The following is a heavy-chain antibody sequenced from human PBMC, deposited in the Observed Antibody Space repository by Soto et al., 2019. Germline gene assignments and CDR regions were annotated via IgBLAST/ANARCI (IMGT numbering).Heavy chain of an antibody. J-gene: IGHJ4*02. D-gene: IGHD6-19*01. V-gene: IGHV4-39*01. CDR1: GGSISSSSYH. Sequence: QLQLQESGPGLVKPSETLSLTCTVSGGSISSSSYHWGWIRQPPGKGLEWIGSIYYSGTTYYNPSLKSRLPISVDTSKNQFSLKLSSVTAADTAVYYCARSISVAMDFWGQGTLVTVSS. CDR2: IYYSGTT. CDR3: ARSISVAMDF.